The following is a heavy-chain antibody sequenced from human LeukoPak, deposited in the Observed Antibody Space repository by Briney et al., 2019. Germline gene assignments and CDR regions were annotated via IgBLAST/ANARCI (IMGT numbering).Heavy chain of an antibody. Sequence: GGSLRLSCAASGFTFTTNPMSWVRQAPGKGLEWVSAISASGGGTYYADSVKGRFTISRDNSRSTVFLQMSSLRAEDTAVYYCAKAPHCPNDVCRYFDYWGQGILVTVSS. CDR1: GFTFTTNP. J-gene: IGHJ4*02. D-gene: IGHD2-8*01. CDR3: AKAPHCPNDVCRYFDY. V-gene: IGHV3-23*01. CDR2: ISASGGGT.